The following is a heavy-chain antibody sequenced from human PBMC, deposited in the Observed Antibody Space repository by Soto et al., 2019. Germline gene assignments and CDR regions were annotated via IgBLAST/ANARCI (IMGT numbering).Heavy chain of an antibody. Sequence: GSLRLSCAASGFTFSSYGIHFFRQAPGKGLEWVAVIWYDGSNKYYADSVKGRFTISRDNSKNTLYLQMNSLRAEDTAVYYCARQWLVYYFDYWGQGTLVTVSS. CDR1: GFTFSSYG. CDR2: IWYDGSNK. J-gene: IGHJ4*02. D-gene: IGHD6-19*01. V-gene: IGHV3-33*01. CDR3: ARQWLVYYFDY.